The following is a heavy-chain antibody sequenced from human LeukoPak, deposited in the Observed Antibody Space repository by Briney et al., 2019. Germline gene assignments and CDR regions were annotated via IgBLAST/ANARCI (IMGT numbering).Heavy chain of an antibody. CDR3: ARFLSRRWLQSE. D-gene: IGHD5-24*01. CDR1: GGTFSSYA. J-gene: IGHJ4*02. Sequence: SVKVPCKACGGTFSSYAISWVRQAPGQGLEWMGGIIPIFGTANYAQKFQGRVTITTDESTSTAYMELSSLRSEDTAVYYCARFLSRRWLQSEWGQGTLVTVSS. V-gene: IGHV1-69*05. CDR2: IIPIFGTA.